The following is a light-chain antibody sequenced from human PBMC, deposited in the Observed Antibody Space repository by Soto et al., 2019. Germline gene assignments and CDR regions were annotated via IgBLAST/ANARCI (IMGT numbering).Light chain of an antibody. CDR1: QSVSSY. Sequence: EIVMTQSPATLSVSPGERATLSCSASQSVSSYLAWYQQKPGQGPRLLIYDASNRATGIPARFSGSGSGTDFTLTISSLEPEDFEVYYCQQRSNWLTFGGGTKVDI. V-gene: IGKV3-11*01. CDR2: DAS. CDR3: QQRSNWLT. J-gene: IGKJ4*01.